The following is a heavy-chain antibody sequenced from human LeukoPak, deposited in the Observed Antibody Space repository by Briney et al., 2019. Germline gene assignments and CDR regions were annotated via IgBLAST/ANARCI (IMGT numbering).Heavy chain of an antibody. Sequence: GGSLRLSCTASGFTFSNYAMTWVRQAPGKGLEWVSSISGTGGRTYSADSVKGRFTISRDNSKNTLYLQMKNLRVEHTAVYYCARDQYDTWSRRGNFDSWGQGTLVIVSS. D-gene: IGHD3-3*01. CDR1: GFTFSNYA. CDR2: ISGTGGRT. J-gene: IGHJ4*02. V-gene: IGHV3-23*01. CDR3: ARDQYDTWSRRGNFDS.